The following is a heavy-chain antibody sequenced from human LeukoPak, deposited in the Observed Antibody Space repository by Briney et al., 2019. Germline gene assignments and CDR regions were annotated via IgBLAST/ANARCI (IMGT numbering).Heavy chain of an antibody. V-gene: IGHV4-31*03. D-gene: IGHD3-9*01. CDR2: IYYSGSA. CDR1: GGSISSGGYY. Sequence: SETLSLTCTVSGGSISSGGYYWSWIRQHPGKGLEWIGYIYYSGSAYYNPSLKSRVTISVDTSENQFSLKLSSVTAADTAVYYCARASQPNILRSMDVWGQGTTVTVSS. CDR3: ARASQPNILRSMDV. J-gene: IGHJ6*02.